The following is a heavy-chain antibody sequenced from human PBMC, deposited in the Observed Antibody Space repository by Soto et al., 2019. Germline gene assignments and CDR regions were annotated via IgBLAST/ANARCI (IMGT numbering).Heavy chain of an antibody. D-gene: IGHD3-3*01. CDR1: GYNFAGYW. J-gene: IGHJ4*02. CDR2: IYPSDSDT. V-gene: IGHV5-51*01. Sequence: LGESLRISCKGSGYNFAGYWIAWVRQMPGKGLELMGIIYPSDSDTRYRPSFQGQVTISADKSISSAYLQWSSLRASDTAMYYCARGGVSPRTFDYRGQGTPVTGSS. CDR3: ARGGVSPRTFDY.